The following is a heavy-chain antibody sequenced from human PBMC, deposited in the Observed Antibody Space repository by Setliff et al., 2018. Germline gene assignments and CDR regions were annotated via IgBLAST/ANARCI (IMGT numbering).Heavy chain of an antibody. CDR1: GGSISSSSYY. CDR2: IFYSGST. V-gene: IGHV4-39*07. J-gene: IGHJ4*02. Sequence: PSETLSLTCTVSGGSISSSSYYWVWIRQPPGKGLEWIGNIFYSGSTYYNPSLKSRVTISIDTSKNQFSLKLSSVTAADTAVYFCASTTYGYSYDYWGQGTQVTVSS. CDR3: ASTTYGYSYDY. D-gene: IGHD5-18*01.